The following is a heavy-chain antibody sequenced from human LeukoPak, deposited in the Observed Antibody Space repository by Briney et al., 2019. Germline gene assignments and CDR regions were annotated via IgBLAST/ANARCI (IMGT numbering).Heavy chain of an antibody. CDR3: AEIAAAAEYFQH. V-gene: IGHV3-23*01. J-gene: IGHJ1*01. Sequence: GSLRLSCAASGFTFSSYAMSWVRQAPGKGLEWVSAISGSGGSTYYADSVKGRFTIFRDNSKNTLYLQMNSLRAEDTAVYYCAEIAAAAEYFQHWGQGTLVTVSS. CDR1: GFTFSSYA. CDR2: ISGSGGST. D-gene: IGHD6-13*01.